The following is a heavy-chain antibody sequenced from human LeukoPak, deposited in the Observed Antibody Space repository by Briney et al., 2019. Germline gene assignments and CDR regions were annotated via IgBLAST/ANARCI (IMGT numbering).Heavy chain of an antibody. D-gene: IGHD3-22*01. J-gene: IGHJ4*02. Sequence: PGGSLRLSCAASGFTFSSYAMSWVRQAPGKGLEWVSAISGSGGSTYYADSVKGRFTISRDNSKNTLYLQMNSLRAEDTAVYYCAKDRLPHYYDSSGYIDYWGQGTLVTVSS. CDR3: AKDRLPHYYDSSGYIDY. CDR1: GFTFSSYA. V-gene: IGHV3-23*01. CDR2: ISGSGGST.